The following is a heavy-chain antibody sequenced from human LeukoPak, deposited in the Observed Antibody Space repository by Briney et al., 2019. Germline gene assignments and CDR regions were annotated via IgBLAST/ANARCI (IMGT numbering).Heavy chain of an antibody. CDR2: ISWNSGSI. Sequence: GRSLRLSCAASGFTFDDYAMHWVRQVPGKGLEWVSGISWNSGSIGYADSVKGRFTISRDNAKKSLYLQVNSLRPGDTALYCCAFFDGSGSYYSDYGGQGTLVLVSS. CDR1: GFTFDDYA. V-gene: IGHV3-9*01. J-gene: IGHJ4*02. D-gene: IGHD3-10*01. CDR3: AFFDGSGSYYSDY.